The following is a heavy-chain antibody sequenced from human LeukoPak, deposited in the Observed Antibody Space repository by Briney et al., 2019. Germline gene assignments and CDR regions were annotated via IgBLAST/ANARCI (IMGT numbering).Heavy chain of an antibody. Sequence: PGRSLRLSCAASGFTFSTYFMHWVRQAPGKGLEWVAVIASDGNHTFYVESVKGRFTISRDNSKNTLYLQMNSLRAEDTAVYFCARERQDTIVHSGAFDIWGQGTIVTVSS. D-gene: IGHD3-10*01. CDR3: ARERQDTIVHSGAFDI. J-gene: IGHJ3*02. V-gene: IGHV3-30-3*01. CDR1: GFTFSTYF. CDR2: IASDGNHT.